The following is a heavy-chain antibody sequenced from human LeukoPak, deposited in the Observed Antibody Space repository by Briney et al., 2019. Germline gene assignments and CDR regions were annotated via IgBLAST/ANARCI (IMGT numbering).Heavy chain of an antibody. CDR1: GGSISSYY. CDR2: IYYSGST. J-gene: IGHJ4*02. Sequence: PSETLSLTCTVSGGSISSYYWSWIRQPPGKGLEWIGYIYYSGSTNYNPSLKSRVTISVDTSKNQFSLKLSSVTAADTAVYYCARGDYYDSSGYSAHFDYWGQGTLVTVSS. CDR3: ARGDYYDSSGYSAHFDY. D-gene: IGHD3-22*01. V-gene: IGHV4-59*01.